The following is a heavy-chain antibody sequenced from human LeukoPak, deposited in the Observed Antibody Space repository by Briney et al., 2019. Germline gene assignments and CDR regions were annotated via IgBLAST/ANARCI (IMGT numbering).Heavy chain of an antibody. CDR3: AKDDAWLQYGN. CDR1: GFTFSSHG. CDR2: ISPNGVIT. Sequence: GGTLRLSCAASGFTFSSHGMNWVRQAPGKGLEWVSGISPNGVITYYADSVKGRFTISRDSSKGTVYLQMNSLRPEDTAVYYCAKDDAWLQYGNWGRGTLVTVSS. J-gene: IGHJ4*02. V-gene: IGHV3-23*01. D-gene: IGHD5-24*01.